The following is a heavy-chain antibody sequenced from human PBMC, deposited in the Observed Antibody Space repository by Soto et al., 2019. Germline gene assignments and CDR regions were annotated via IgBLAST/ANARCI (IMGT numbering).Heavy chain of an antibody. V-gene: IGHV3-48*01. CDR2: ISSSSSTI. Sequence: PGGSLRLSCAASGFTFSSYSMNWVRQAPGKGLEWVSYISSSSSTIYYADSVKGRFTISRDNAKNPLYLQMNSLRAEDTAVYYCAREVHYSSSWYDGWVDYWGQGTLVTVSS. J-gene: IGHJ4*02. CDR1: GFTFSSYS. D-gene: IGHD6-13*01. CDR3: AREVHYSSSWYDGWVDY.